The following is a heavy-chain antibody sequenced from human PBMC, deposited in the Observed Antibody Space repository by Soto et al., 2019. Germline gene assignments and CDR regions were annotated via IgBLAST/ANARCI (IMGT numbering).Heavy chain of an antibody. V-gene: IGHV1-3*05. CDR2: INAGNGNT. CDR1: GYTFTSYA. CDR3: ARVTGWYCPDY. D-gene: IGHD6-19*01. J-gene: IGHJ4*02. Sequence: QVQLVQSGAEEKKPGASVKVSCKASGYTFTSYAMHWVRQAPGQRLEWMGWINAGNGNTKYSQKFQGRVTITRDTSASTAYMELSSLRSEETAVYYCARVTGWYCPDYWGQGTLVTVSS.